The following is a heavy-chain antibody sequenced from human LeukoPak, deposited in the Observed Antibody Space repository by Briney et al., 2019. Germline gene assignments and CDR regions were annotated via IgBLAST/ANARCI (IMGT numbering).Heavy chain of an antibody. J-gene: IGHJ4*02. D-gene: IGHD3-10*01. V-gene: IGHV4-31*03. CDR2: IYYSGST. CDR1: GGSISSGGYY. CDR3: ARDQEDSGTDY. Sequence: PSQTLSLTCTVSGGSISSGGYYWSWIRPHPGKGLERIGYIYYSGSTYYNPSLKSRVTISLDTSKNQFSLKLSSVTAADTAVYYCARDQEDSGTDYWGQGTLVTVSS.